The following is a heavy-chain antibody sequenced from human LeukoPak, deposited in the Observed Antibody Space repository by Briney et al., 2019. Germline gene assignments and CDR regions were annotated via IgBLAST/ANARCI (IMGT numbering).Heavy chain of an antibody. J-gene: IGHJ4*02. Sequence: PGGSLRLSCSASGFIFSSYAMHWVRQAPGKGLKYVSAISSNGGSTYYADSVKGRFTISRDNSKNMLYLQMGSLRVEDTAVYYCVRGCSSTSCYGVSGYWGQGTLVTVSS. D-gene: IGHD2-2*01. CDR2: ISSNGGST. CDR3: VRGCSSTSCYGVSGY. CDR1: GFIFSSYA. V-gene: IGHV3-64D*06.